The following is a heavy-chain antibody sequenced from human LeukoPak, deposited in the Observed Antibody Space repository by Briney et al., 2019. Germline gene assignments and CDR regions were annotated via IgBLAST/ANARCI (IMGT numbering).Heavy chain of an antibody. CDR2: INAGNGKT. D-gene: IGHD4-17*01. CDR1: GYTFTDYA. V-gene: IGHV1-3*01. CDR3: ARARWTSTVTTYYLDY. Sequence: ASVKVSCKTSGYTFTDYAVQWVRQAPGQRFEWMGWINAGNGKTKYSQKFQDRVTITRDTSATTAYLDLNSLRSEDTAVYYCARARWTSTVTTYYLDYWGQGTLVTVSS. J-gene: IGHJ4*02.